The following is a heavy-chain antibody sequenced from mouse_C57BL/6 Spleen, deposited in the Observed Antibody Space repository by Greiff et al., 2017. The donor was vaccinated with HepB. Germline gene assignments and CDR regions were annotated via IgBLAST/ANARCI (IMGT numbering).Heavy chain of an antibody. CDR3: ARAYDYDVGDFDY. D-gene: IGHD2-4*01. V-gene: IGHV1-20*01. CDR2: INPYNGDT. Sequence: VQLQQSGPELVKPGDSVKISCKASGYSFTGYFMNWVMQSHGKSLEWIGRINPYNGDTFYNQKFKGKATLTVDKSSSTADMELRSLTSEDSAVYYCARAYDYDVGDFDYWGQGTTLTVSS. CDR1: GYSFTGYF. J-gene: IGHJ2*01.